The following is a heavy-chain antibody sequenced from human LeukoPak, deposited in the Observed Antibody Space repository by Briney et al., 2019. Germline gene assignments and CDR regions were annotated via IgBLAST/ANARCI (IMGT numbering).Heavy chain of an antibody. CDR3: ARWYSSGWYSDY. D-gene: IGHD6-19*01. Sequence: GGSLRLSCAASGFSFSTYSIIWVRQAPGKGLEWVSSVSGTSEYIYYADSVRGRFTISRDNAKNTVYLQMNSLRAEDTAVYYCARWYSSGWYSDYWGQGTLVTVSS. J-gene: IGHJ4*02. CDR2: VSGTSEYI. V-gene: IGHV3-21*06. CDR1: GFSFSTYS.